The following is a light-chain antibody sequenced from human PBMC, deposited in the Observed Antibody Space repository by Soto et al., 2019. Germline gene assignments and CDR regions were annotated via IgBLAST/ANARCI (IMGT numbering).Light chain of an antibody. CDR3: QHYNSYSEA. J-gene: IGKJ1*01. V-gene: IGKV1-5*03. CDR1: QSISSW. Sequence: IKMTQSPSTLSATVGDRVTITCRASQSISSWLAWYQQKPGKAPKLLIYKASTLKSGVPSRFSGSGSGTEFTLTISSLQPDDFATYYCQHYNSYSEAFGQGSKVDVK. CDR2: KAS.